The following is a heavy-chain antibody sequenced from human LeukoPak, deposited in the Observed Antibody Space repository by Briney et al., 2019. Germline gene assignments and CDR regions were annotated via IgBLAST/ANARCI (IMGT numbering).Heavy chain of an antibody. CDR2: IYPGDSDT. D-gene: IGHD3-3*01. Sequence: GESLKISCKGSGYSFTSYWIGWVRQMPGKGLEWMGIIYPGDSDTRYSPSFQGQVTISADKSISTAYLQWSSLKASDTAMYYCARTVYDFWSGYYTGGFDYWGQGTLVTVSS. V-gene: IGHV5-51*01. CDR1: GYSFTSYW. CDR3: ARTVYDFWSGYYTGGFDY. J-gene: IGHJ4*02.